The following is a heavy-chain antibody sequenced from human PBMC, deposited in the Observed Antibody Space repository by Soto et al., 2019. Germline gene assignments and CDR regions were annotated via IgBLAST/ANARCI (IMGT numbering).Heavy chain of an antibody. V-gene: IGHV4-59*01. CDR2: IFYSGST. J-gene: IGHJ4*02. CDR3: ARGLQFLYFDY. Sequence: SQTLSLTCTVSGGSIRGYYWSWIRQPPGKGLEWIGYIFYSGSTNYNPSLKSRVTISVDTSKNQFSLKLSSVTAADTAVYYCARGLQFLYFDYWGRGTLVTVSS. CDR1: GGSIRGYY. D-gene: IGHD1-1*01.